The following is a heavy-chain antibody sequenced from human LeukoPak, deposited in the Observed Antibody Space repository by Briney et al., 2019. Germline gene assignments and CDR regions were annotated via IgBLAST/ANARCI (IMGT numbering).Heavy chain of an antibody. J-gene: IGHJ5*02. CDR1: TFTVSSTF. Sequence: PGGSLRLSCVASTFTVSSTFMSWVRQAPGKGLEWVSTIYTGGGTDYADSVKGRFTISRESFKNTLYLQMNSLRDEDTAVYYCARGPPFDPWGQGTLVTVSS. CDR3: ARGPPFDP. CDR2: IYTGGGT. V-gene: IGHV3-66*01.